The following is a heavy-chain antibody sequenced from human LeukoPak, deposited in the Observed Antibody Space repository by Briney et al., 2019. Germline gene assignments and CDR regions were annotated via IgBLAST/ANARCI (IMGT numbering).Heavy chain of an antibody. CDR2: VSRSGADT. CDR1: GFSFDIYA. Sequence: GGSLRLSCAASGFSFDIYAMNWVRQAPGKGRERVSTVSRSGADTYYADSVKDRSVISRDNSKSTNTVYLQLNRLRVEDTAVYYCAKGTQGHGTGYHYSFAQWGQGALVTVSS. CDR3: AKGTQGHGTGYHYSFAQ. J-gene: IGHJ4*02. V-gene: IGHV3-23*01. D-gene: IGHD1-1*01.